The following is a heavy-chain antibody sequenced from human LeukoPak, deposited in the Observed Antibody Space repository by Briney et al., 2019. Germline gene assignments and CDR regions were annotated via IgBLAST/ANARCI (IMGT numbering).Heavy chain of an antibody. V-gene: IGHV1-2*02. CDR1: GYTFTGYY. CDR2: INPNSGGT. D-gene: IGHD2-2*01. J-gene: IGHJ4*02. CDR3: ARDRSPRYCSSTSCYAGLLFDY. Sequence: ASVKVSCKASGYTFTGYYMHWVRQAPGRGLEWMGWINPNSGGTNYAQKFQGRVTMTRDTYISTAYMELSRLRSDDTAVYYCARDRSPRYCSSTSCYAGLLFDYWGQGTLVTASS.